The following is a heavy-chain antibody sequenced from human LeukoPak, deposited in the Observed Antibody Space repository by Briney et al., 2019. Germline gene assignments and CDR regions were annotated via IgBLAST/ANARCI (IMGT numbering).Heavy chain of an antibody. CDR2: IYYSGST. D-gene: IGHD3-3*01. CDR3: ARVPYYDAGWDFDY. J-gene: IGHJ4*02. V-gene: IGHV4-39*07. CDR1: GGSISSSSYY. Sequence: PSETLSLTCTVSGGSISSSSYYWGWLRQPPGKGLEWIGSIYYSGSTYYNPSLKSRITISVDTSKNQFSLKLSSVTAADTAVYYCARVPYYDAGWDFDYWGQGTLVTVSS.